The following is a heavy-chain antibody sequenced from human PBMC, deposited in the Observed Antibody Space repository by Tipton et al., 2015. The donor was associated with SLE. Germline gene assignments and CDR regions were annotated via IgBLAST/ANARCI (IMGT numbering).Heavy chain of an antibody. D-gene: IGHD1-26*01. CDR3: ARPPPHIVGATGDY. J-gene: IGHJ4*02. CDR1: GGTFSSYT. Sequence: QLVQSGGEVKKPGSSVKVSCKASGGTFSSYTISWVRQAPGQGLEWMGRITPFLGVANYAQKFQGRVTMTRDTSISTAYMELSRLRSDDTAVYYWARPPPHIVGATGDYWGQGTLVTVSS. V-gene: IGHV1-69*09. CDR2: ITPFLGVA.